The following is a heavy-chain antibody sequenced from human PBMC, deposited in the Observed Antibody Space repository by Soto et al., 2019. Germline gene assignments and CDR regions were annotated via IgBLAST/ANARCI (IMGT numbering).Heavy chain of an antibody. CDR3: AKRSSSSTFES. CDR1: GFTFSSYA. D-gene: IGHD6-6*01. J-gene: IGHJ4*02. V-gene: IGHV3-23*01. Sequence: EVQLLESGGGLVQPGESLRLSCAASGFTFSSYAMSWVRQAPGKGLEWVSAISVSDDSTYYADSVKGRFTISRDNSTNTLYRKMNSLRAENTAVYFCAKRSSSSTFESWGQGNLVTVSS. CDR2: ISVSDDST.